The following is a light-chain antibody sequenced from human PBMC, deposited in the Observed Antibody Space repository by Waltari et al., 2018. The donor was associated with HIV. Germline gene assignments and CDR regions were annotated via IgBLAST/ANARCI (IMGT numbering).Light chain of an antibody. CDR1: SANIANNP. Sequence: QSVMTQQPSASGTPGQGVTISCSGSSANIANNPVNWYNQLPGTAPKLLIYTNNQRPSGVPDRFSVSRSGTSASLAISGLQSEDEADYYCAAWDDSLSGVVFGGGTKLTVL. J-gene: IGLJ2*01. CDR3: AAWDDSLSGVV. V-gene: IGLV1-44*01. CDR2: TNN.